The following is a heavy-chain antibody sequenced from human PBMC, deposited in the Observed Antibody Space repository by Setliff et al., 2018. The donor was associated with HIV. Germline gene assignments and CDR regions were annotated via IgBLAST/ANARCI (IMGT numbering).Heavy chain of an antibody. CDR3: AGVGRGYSYGQLDY. V-gene: IGHV3-23*01. D-gene: IGHD5-18*01. J-gene: IGHJ4*02. CDR1: GVSFRSYA. CDR2: IIGSGDIK. Sequence: GSLRLSCAASGVSFRSYAVSWFRQAPGKGLEWVSVIIGSGDIKYYRESVKGRFTISRDNAKNSLYLQMNSLTAEDTAVYYCAGVGRGYSYGQLDYWGQGTLVTVSS.